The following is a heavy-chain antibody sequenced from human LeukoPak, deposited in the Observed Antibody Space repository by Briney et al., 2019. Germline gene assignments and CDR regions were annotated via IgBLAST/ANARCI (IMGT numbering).Heavy chain of an antibody. Sequence: PSETLSLTCTVSGYSISSAYYWGWIRQPPGKGLEWIGSIFHSGSTYYNPSLKSRVTISVDTSKNQSSLKLSSVTAADTAVYYCARLGSGSYARFDYWGQGTLVTVSS. CDR3: ARLGSGSYARFDY. D-gene: IGHD1-26*01. J-gene: IGHJ4*02. CDR1: GYSISSAYY. V-gene: IGHV4-38-2*02. CDR2: IFHSGST.